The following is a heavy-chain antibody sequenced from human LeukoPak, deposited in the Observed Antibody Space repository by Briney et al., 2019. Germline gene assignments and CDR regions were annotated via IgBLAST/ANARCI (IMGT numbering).Heavy chain of an antibody. CDR1: GFTFSYNT. CDR2: VSYDGSIK. J-gene: IGHJ3*02. Sequence: GGSLRLSCAASGFTFSYNTMHWVRRTPGKGLEWVVLVSYDGSIKRYADSVKGRFTISRDNPNNILYLQMDSLRAEDTAVFYCARVGQGGATDAFNIGGQGKMVTVSS. CDR3: ARVGQGGATDAFNI. D-gene: IGHD1-26*01. V-gene: IGHV3-30-3*01.